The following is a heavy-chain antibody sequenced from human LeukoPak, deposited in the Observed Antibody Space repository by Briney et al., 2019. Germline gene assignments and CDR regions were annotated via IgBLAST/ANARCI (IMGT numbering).Heavy chain of an antibody. CDR3: ARVNLLYGDYVGLDY. CDR2: LNPSGGSS. D-gene: IGHD4-17*01. CDR1: GYTVTSYY. V-gene: IGHV1-46*01. Sequence: ASVKVSCKASGYTVTSYYMHWVRQAPGQGLEWMGILNPSGGSSSYAQKFQGRATLTRATSTSTVYMELSSLRSEDTAVYYCARVNLLYGDYVGLDYWGQGTLVTVSS. J-gene: IGHJ4*02.